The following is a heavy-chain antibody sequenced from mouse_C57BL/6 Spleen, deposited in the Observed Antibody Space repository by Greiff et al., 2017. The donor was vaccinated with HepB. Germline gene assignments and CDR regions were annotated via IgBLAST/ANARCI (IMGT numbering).Heavy chain of an antibody. CDR2: IDPSDSYT. J-gene: IGHJ3*01. CDR1: GYTFTSYW. V-gene: IGHV1-69*01. Sequence: QVQLQQSGAELVMPGASVKLSCKASGYTFTSYWMHWVKQRPGQGLEWIGEIDPSDSYTNYNQKFKGKSTLTVDKSSSTADMQLSSLTSEDSAVYYCALTGTGFAYWGQGTLVTVSA. D-gene: IGHD4-1*01. CDR3: ALTGTGFAY.